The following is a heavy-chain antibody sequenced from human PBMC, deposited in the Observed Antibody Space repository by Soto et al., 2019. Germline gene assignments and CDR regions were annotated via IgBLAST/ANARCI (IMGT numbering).Heavy chain of an antibody. Sequence: PSETLSLTCTVSGCSVSSGSYYWSWIRQPPGKGLEWIGYIYYSGSTNYNPSLKSRVTISVDTSKTQFSLKLSSVTAADTAVYYCARLRYGSGSYRAYYYYMDVWGKGTTVTVSS. V-gene: IGHV4-61*01. J-gene: IGHJ6*03. CDR2: IYYSGST. D-gene: IGHD3-10*01. CDR3: ARLRYGSGSYRAYYYYMDV. CDR1: GCSVSSGSYY.